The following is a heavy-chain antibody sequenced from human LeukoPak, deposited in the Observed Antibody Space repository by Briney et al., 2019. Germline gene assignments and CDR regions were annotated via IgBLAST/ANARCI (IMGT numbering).Heavy chain of an antibody. D-gene: IGHD2-2*01. CDR2: INSDGSST. Sequence: GGSLRLSCAASGFTFSSYWMHWVRQAPGKGLVWVSRINSDGSSTSYADSVKGRFTISRDNAKNTLYLQMNSLRAEDTAVYYCARGPVGYCSSTSCYESGNYYYGMDVWGQGTTVTVSS. J-gene: IGHJ6*02. CDR3: ARGPVGYCSSTSCYESGNYYYGMDV. V-gene: IGHV3-74*01. CDR1: GFTFSSYW.